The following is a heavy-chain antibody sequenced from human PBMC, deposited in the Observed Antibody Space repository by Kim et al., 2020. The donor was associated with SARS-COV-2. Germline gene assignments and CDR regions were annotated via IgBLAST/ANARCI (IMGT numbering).Heavy chain of an antibody. Sequence: GESLKISCKGSGYSFTSYWIGWVRQMPGKGLEWMGIIYPGDSDTRYSPSFQGQVTISADKSISTAYLQWSSLKASDTAMYYCAREGGEYSSGWYIGGENYYYGMDVWGQGTTVTVSS. J-gene: IGHJ6*02. CDR1: GYSFTSYW. V-gene: IGHV5-51*01. D-gene: IGHD6-19*01. CDR3: AREGGEYSSGWYIGGENYYYGMDV. CDR2: IYPGDSDT.